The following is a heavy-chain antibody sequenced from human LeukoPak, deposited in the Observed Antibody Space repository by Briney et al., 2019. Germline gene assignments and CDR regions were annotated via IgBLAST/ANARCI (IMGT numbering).Heavy chain of an antibody. V-gene: IGHV1-69*02. CDR1: GGTFSSYT. CDR2: IIPILGIA. J-gene: IGHJ4*02. CDR3: ARPLGYDSSGYFDY. D-gene: IGHD3-22*01. Sequence: SVKASCKASGGTFSSYTISWVRQAPGQGLEWMGRIIPILGIANYAQKFQGRVTITADKSTSTAYMELSSLRSEDTAVYYCARPLGYDSSGYFDYWGQGTLVTVSS.